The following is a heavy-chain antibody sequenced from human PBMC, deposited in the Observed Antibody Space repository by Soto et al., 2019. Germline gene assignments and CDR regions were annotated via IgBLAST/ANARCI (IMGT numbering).Heavy chain of an antibody. J-gene: IGHJ6*04. CDR1: GGSFSGYY. V-gene: IGHV4-34*01. D-gene: IGHD4-17*01. CDR3: GRGHDYGDNYGRDV. Sequence: PSETLSLTCAVYGGSFSGYYWSWIRQPPGKGLEWIGEINHSGSTNYNPSLKSRVTISVDTSKNQFSLKLSSVTAADTAVYYCGRGHDYGDNYGRDVWGKGTRVTVSS. CDR2: INHSGST.